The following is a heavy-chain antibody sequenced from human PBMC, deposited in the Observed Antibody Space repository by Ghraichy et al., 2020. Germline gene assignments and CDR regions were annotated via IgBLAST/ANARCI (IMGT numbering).Heavy chain of an antibody. D-gene: IGHD6-13*01. CDR3: VRYAAGTDYFDY. V-gene: IGHV3-66*01. Sequence: ESLNISCAASGFTVNSNYMSWVRQAPGKGLEWVSVIYSDGSTYYADSVKGRFTISRDNSKNTLYLQMNSLRAEDTAVYYCVRYAAGTDYFDYWGQGTLVTVSS. CDR2: IYSDGST. CDR1: GFTVNSNY. J-gene: IGHJ4*02.